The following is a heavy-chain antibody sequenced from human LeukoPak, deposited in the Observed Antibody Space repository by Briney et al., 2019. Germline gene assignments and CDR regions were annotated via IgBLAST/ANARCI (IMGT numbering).Heavy chain of an antibody. CDR2: ISSDGSNT. D-gene: IGHD3-10*01. CDR1: GFIFSNYA. Sequence: PGRSPRLSCAASGFIFSNYAMHWVRQAPGKGLEWVALISSDGSNTYHADSVKGRFSISRDNSKNTLYLQLNSLRAEDTSVYYCARDSTYWYDSGSSGPHYFDYWGQGTLVTVSS. CDR3: ARDSTYWYDSGSSGPHYFDY. J-gene: IGHJ4*02. V-gene: IGHV3-30*01.